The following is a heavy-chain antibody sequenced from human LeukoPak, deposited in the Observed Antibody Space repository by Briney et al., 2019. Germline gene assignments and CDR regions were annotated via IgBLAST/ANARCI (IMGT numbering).Heavy chain of an antibody. V-gene: IGHV4-4*07. J-gene: IGHJ5*02. D-gene: IGHD6-13*01. Sequence: PSETLSLTCTVSGGSISSYYWSWIRQPAGKGLEWIGRIYTSGSTNYNPSLKSRVTMSVDTSKNQFSLKLSSVTAADTAVYYCARSPQGFSSSWRWFDPWGQGTLVTVSS. CDR1: GGSISSYY. CDR3: ARSPQGFSSSWRWFDP. CDR2: IYTSGST.